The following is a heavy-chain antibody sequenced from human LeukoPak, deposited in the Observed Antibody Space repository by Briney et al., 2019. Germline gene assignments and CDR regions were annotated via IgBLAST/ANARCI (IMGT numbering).Heavy chain of an antibody. D-gene: IGHD3-10*01. CDR1: GGTFSSYA. J-gene: IGHJ5*01. CDR3: ARAPEITMVRGVITTNCFDS. CDR2: INPILGIA. V-gene: IGHV1-69*04. Sequence: GASVKVSCKASGGTFSSYAISWVRQAPGLGLERMGRINPILGIANYVQKFQGRVTITADKSTSTAYMELSSLRSEDTAVYYCARAPEITMVRGVITTNCFDSWCQGPRVTVSA.